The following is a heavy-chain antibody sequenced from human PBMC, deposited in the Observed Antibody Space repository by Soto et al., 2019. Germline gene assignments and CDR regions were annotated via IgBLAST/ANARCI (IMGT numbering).Heavy chain of an antibody. CDR1: GYSFTSYW. D-gene: IGHD4-17*01. CDR2: IYPGDSDT. V-gene: IGHV5-51*01. Sequence: GESLKISCKGSGYSFTSYWIGWVRQMPGKGLEWMGIIYPGDSDTRYSPSFQGQVTISADKSISTAYLQWSSLKASDTAMYYCARRDYGGNPVGIWFDPWGQGTLVTVSS. CDR3: ARRDYGGNPVGIWFDP. J-gene: IGHJ5*02.